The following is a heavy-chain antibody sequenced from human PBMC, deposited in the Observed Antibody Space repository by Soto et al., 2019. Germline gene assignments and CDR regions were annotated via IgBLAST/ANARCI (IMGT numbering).Heavy chain of an antibody. CDR3: ARDGRWLQIDY. Sequence: QVQLVEAGGGVVQPGRSLRLSCAASGFTFSSYAMHWVRQAPGKGLEWVAVISYDGSNKYYADSVKGRFTSSRDNSKNTLYLQMNSLRAEDTAVYSCARDGRWLQIDYWGQGTLVTVSS. D-gene: IGHD5-12*01. CDR2: ISYDGSNK. CDR1: GFTFSSYA. V-gene: IGHV3-30-3*01. J-gene: IGHJ4*02.